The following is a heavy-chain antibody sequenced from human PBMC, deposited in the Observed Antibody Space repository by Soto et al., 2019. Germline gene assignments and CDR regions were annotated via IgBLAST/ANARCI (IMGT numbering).Heavy chain of an antibody. D-gene: IGHD4-4*01. CDR1: GGTFSSYA. CDR3: ARGETTVRQDYYGMDV. CDR2: IIPIFGTA. V-gene: IGHV1-69*13. J-gene: IGHJ6*02. Sequence: SVKVSCKASGGTFSSYAISWVRQAPGQGLEWMGGIIPIFGTANYAQKFQGRVTITADESTSTAYMELSSLRSEDTAVYYCARGETTVRQDYYGMDVWGQGTTVTVSS.